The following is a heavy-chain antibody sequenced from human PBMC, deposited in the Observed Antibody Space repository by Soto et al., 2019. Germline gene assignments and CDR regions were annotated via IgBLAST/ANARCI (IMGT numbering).Heavy chain of an antibody. J-gene: IGHJ4*02. Sequence: PSETLSLTCTVSGGSVSSGSYYWSWIRQPPGKGLEWIGYIYYSGSTNYNPSLKSRVTISVDTSKNQFSLKLSSVTAADTAVYYCARATYYYDSSGYRPLYYFDYWGQGTLVTVSS. CDR1: GGSVSSGSYY. CDR3: ARATYYYDSSGYRPLYYFDY. V-gene: IGHV4-61*01. CDR2: IYYSGST. D-gene: IGHD3-22*01.